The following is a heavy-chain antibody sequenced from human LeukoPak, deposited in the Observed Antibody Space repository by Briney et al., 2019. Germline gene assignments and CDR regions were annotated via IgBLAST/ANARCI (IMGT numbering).Heavy chain of an antibody. V-gene: IGHV3-23*01. Sequence: GGSLRLSCAASGFTFSSYAITSVRQAPGKGLEWVSSIGGSGGSPYYADSVKGRFTISRDNSKITLYLQKNTLRAEDTAVYYCAKDLYSSGSAYYFDYWGQGTLVTVSS. J-gene: IGHJ4*02. CDR2: IGGSGGSP. D-gene: IGHD6-19*01. CDR3: AKDLYSSGSAYYFDY. CDR1: GFTFSSYA.